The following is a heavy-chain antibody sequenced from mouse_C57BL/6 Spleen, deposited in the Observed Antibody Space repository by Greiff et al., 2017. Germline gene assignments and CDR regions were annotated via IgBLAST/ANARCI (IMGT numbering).Heavy chain of an antibody. J-gene: IGHJ4*01. CDR1: GYTFTGYW. Sequence: VQLQQPGAELVKPGASVKMSCKASGYTFTGYWITWVKQRPGQGLEWIGDIYPGSGSTNYNEKFKSKATLTVDTSSSTAYMQLSSLTSEDSAVYYCSRPSYRYYARDYWGQGTSVTVSS. V-gene: IGHV1-55*01. CDR3: SRPSYRYYARDY. D-gene: IGHD6-1*01. CDR2: IYPGSGST.